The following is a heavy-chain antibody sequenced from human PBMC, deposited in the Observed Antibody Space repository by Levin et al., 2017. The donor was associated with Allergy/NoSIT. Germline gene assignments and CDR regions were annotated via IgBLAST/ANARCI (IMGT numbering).Heavy chain of an antibody. V-gene: IGHV4-59*08. Sequence: SETLSLTCTVSGGSISSYYWNWIRQPPGKGLEWIGYIYYSGSTNYNPSLKSRVTISVDTSKNQFSLKLSSVTAADTAVYYCARQPYSGSYYWFDPWGQGTLVTVSS. J-gene: IGHJ5*02. D-gene: IGHD1-26*01. CDR3: ARQPYSGSYYWFDP. CDR2: IYYSGST. CDR1: GGSISSYY.